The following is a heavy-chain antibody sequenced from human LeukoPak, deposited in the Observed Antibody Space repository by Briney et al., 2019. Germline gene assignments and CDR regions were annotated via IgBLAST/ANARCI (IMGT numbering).Heavy chain of an antibody. V-gene: IGHV4-34*01. Sequence: SSETLSLTCTVSGGSISSYYWSWIRQPPGKGLEWIGEINHSGSTNYNPSLKSRVTISVDTSKNQFSLKLSSVTAADTAVYYCARGEYIAVDYWGQGTLVTVSS. CDR1: GGSISSYY. CDR2: INHSGST. J-gene: IGHJ4*02. D-gene: IGHD6-13*01. CDR3: ARGEYIAVDY.